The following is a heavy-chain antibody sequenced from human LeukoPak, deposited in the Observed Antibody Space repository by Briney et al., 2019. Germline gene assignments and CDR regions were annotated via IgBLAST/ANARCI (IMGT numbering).Heavy chain of an antibody. Sequence: GGSLGLSCAASGFTFSSDAMSWVRQAPGKGLEWVSAISGSGGSTYYADSVKGRFTISRDNSKNTLYLQMNSLRAEDTAVYYCAKAEGYYSGGSCYPFFDYWGQGTLVTVSS. D-gene: IGHD2-15*01. V-gene: IGHV3-23*01. CDR1: GFTFSSDA. CDR2: ISGSGGST. CDR3: AKAEGYYSGGSCYPFFDY. J-gene: IGHJ4*02.